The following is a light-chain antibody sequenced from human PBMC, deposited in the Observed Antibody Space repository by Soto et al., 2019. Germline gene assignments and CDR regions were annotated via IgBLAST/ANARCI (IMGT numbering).Light chain of an antibody. J-gene: IGLJ2*01. V-gene: IGLV9-49*01. CDR3: GADHGSGSNFVVV. CDR2: VGTGGIVG. Sequence: QSVLTQPPSASASLGASVTLACTLSSGYSNYKVDWYQQRPGKGPRFVMRVGTGGIVGSKGDGIPDRFSVLGSGLNRYLTIKNIQEEHESDYHCGADHGSGSNFVVVFGGGTKLTVL. CDR1: SGYSNYK.